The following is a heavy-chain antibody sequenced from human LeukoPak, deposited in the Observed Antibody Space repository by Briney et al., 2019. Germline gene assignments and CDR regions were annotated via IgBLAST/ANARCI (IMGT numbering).Heavy chain of an antibody. D-gene: IGHD3-10*01. J-gene: IGHJ4*02. CDR3: ARDGSGKPLDTDY. CDR1: GGSFSGYY. Sequence: ETLSLTCAVYGGSFSGYYWSWSRQAPGKGLEWVSAISGSGGSTYYADSVKGRFTISRDNSKNTLYLQMNSLRAEDTAVYYCARDGSGKPLDTDYWGQGTLVTVSS. CDR2: ISGSGGST. V-gene: IGHV3-23*01.